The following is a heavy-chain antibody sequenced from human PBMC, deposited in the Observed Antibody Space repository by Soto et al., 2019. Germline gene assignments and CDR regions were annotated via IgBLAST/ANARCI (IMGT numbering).Heavy chain of an antibody. D-gene: IGHD5-18*01. CDR3: ARDSRMGGYSYGPFDY. V-gene: IGHV4-31*03. Sequence: TLSLTCTVSGGSISSGGYYWSWVRQHPGKGLEWIGYIYYSGSTYYNPSLKSRVTISVDTSKNQFSLKLSSVTAADTAVYYCARDSRMGGYSYGPFDYWGQGTLVTVSS. CDR1: GGSISSGGYY. CDR2: IYYSGST. J-gene: IGHJ4*02.